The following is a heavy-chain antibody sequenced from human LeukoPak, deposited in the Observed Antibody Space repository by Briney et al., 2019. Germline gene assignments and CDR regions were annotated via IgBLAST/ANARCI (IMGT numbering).Heavy chain of an antibody. CDR3: ARGPPYYYDSSGYYGAFGI. CDR2: IYSGGST. Sequence: GGSLRLSCAASGFTVSSNYMSWVRQAPGKGLEWVSVIYSGGSTYYADSVKGRFTISRDNSKNTLYLQMNSLRAEDTAVYYCARGPPYYYDSSGYYGAFGIWGQGTMVTVSS. CDR1: GFTVSSNY. J-gene: IGHJ3*02. D-gene: IGHD3-22*01. V-gene: IGHV3-53*01.